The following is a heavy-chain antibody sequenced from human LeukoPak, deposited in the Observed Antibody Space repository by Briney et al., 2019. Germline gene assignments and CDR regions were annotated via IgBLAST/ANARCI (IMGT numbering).Heavy chain of an antibody. V-gene: IGHV3-21*01. CDR1: GFTFSRVT. D-gene: IGHD3-10*01. CDR3: ARDRDDAFDI. CDR2: ISSSSSYI. J-gene: IGHJ3*02. Sequence: GGSLRLSCAASGFTFSRVTMNWVRQAPGKWLEWVSSISSSSSYIYYADSVKGRFTISRDNAKNSMYLQMNSLRAEDTAVYSCARDRDDAFDIWGQGTMVTVSS.